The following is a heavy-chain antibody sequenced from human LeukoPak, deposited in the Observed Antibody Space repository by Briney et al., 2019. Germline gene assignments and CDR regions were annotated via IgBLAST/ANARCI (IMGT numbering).Heavy chain of an antibody. CDR2: IYHSGST. V-gene: IGHV4-4*02. D-gene: IGHD3-16*01. CDR3: ARGRYGVLGGDYFDY. CDR1: GGSISSSNW. J-gene: IGHJ4*02. Sequence: SGTLSLTCAVSGGSISSSNWWSWVRQPPGKGLEWIGEIYHSGSTNYNPSLKSRVTISVDKSKNQFSLKLSSVTAADTAVHYCARGRYGVLGGDYFDYWGQGTLVTVSS.